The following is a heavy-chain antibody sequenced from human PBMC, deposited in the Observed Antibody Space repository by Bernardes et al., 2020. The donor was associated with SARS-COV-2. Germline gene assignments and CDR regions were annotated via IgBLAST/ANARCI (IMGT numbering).Heavy chain of an antibody. CDR1: GYPFTGYY. Sequence: ASVKVSCKAYGYPFTGYYMHWVRQAPGQGLEWMGWINPNSGGTNYAQNFPGRVTMTRDTSISTAYMELSRLRSDDTAVYYCAIPPTNYDRDGMDVWGQGTTVTVSS. V-gene: IGHV1-2*02. D-gene: IGHD3-22*01. J-gene: IGHJ6*02. CDR2: INPNSGGT. CDR3: AIPPTNYDRDGMDV.